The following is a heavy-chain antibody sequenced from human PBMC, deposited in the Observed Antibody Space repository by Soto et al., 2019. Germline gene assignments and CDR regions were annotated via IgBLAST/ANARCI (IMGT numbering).Heavy chain of an antibody. CDR2: IIPIFGTE. V-gene: IGHV1-69*01. Sequence: QVQLVQSGAEVKKPGSSVRVSCKASGGTFSSYAISWVRQAPGQGLEWMGGIIPIFGTENYAQQFQGRVTITADESTSTGYMELSSLRSEDTAVYYCARDRIAGSKYFYGMDVWGQGTTVTVSS. D-gene: IGHD6-13*01. CDR1: GGTFSSYA. J-gene: IGHJ6*02. CDR3: ARDRIAGSKYFYGMDV.